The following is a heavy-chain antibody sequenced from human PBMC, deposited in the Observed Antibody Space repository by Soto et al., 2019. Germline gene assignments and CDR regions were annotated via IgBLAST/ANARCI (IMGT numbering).Heavy chain of an antibody. CDR2: IHHSGST. CDR1: GLSISSDNW. V-gene: IGHV4-4*02. Sequence: QVQLQESGPGLVRPSGTVSLTCAVSGLSISSDNWWSWVRQPPGKGLEWIGEIHHSGSTNYNPSLRIRVTVWVVSSKDLFSLTPNSVIAAETGFYYGARDQGSNPRDWGQVTLVSVP. J-gene: IGHJ4*02. D-gene: IGHD6-13*01. CDR3: ARDQGSNPRD.